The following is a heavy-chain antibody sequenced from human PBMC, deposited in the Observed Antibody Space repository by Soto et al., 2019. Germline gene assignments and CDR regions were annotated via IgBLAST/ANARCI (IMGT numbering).Heavy chain of an antibody. D-gene: IGHD1-26*01. CDR3: ARDWSGSYYSYYGMDV. J-gene: IGHJ6*02. V-gene: IGHV3-21*01. CDR1: GLTFSSYS. Sequence: GGSLRLSCAASGLTFSSYSMNWVRQAPGKGLEWVSSISSSSSYIYYADSVKGRFTISRDNAKNSLYLQMNSLRAEDTAVYYCARDWSGSYYSYYGMDVWGQGTTVTVSS. CDR2: ISSSSSYI.